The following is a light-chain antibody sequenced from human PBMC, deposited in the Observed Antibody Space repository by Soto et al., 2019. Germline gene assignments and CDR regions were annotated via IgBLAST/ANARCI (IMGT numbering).Light chain of an antibody. V-gene: IGKV3-11*01. CDR1: QSVSSY. CDR2: DSS. Sequence: ETVLTQSPTTLSLSPGESATLSCRASQSVSSYLAGYQQKPGQAPRLLISDSSKRATGIPARFSGSGSGTDLSLTITSLEPEDFSVYYCQQLSNWALTFGGGTKVEFK. CDR3: QQLSNWALT. J-gene: IGKJ4*01.